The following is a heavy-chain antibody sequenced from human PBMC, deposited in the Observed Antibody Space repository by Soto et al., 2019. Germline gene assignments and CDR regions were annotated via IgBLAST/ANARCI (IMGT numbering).Heavy chain of an antibody. Sequence: QLQLQESGPGLAKPSETLSLTCTVSGGSISSSSYYWGWIRQPPGKGLEWIGSIYYSGSTYYNPSLKSRVTISVDTSQSQFSLRLSSVTAADTAVYYCARQWRASYGDYSWFDPWGQGTLVTVSS. CDR1: GGSISSSSYY. J-gene: IGHJ5*02. CDR2: IYYSGST. V-gene: IGHV4-39*01. D-gene: IGHD4-17*01. CDR3: ARQWRASYGDYSWFDP.